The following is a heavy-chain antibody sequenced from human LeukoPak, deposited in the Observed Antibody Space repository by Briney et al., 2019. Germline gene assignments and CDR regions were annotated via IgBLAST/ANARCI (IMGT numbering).Heavy chain of an antibody. CDR2: IKKDGSEK. V-gene: IGHV3-7*01. Sequence: GGSLRLSCAASGFTFSSYWMSWVRQAPGKGLEWVANIKKDGSEKYYVDSVKGRFTISRDNAKTSLYLQMNSLRAEDTAVYYCARHLSGVAGYTYGRGIDYWGQGTLVTVSS. CDR1: GFTFSSYW. J-gene: IGHJ4*02. CDR3: ARHLSGVAGYTYGRGIDY. D-gene: IGHD5-18*01.